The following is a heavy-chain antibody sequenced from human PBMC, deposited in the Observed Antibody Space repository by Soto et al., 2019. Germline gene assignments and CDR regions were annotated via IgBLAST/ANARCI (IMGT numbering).Heavy chain of an antibody. D-gene: IGHD4-17*01. V-gene: IGHV3-21*01. CDR1: GFTFSTYS. CDR3: ARNNPYGDYSPAYYYNGMDV. J-gene: IGHJ6*02. Sequence: GGSLRLSCAASGFTFSTYSMNWVRQAPGKGLEWVSFISSSTSYIYYADSVKGRFTISRDNAKNSLYLQMNSLRAEDTAVYYCARNNPYGDYSPAYYYNGMDVWGQGTTVTV. CDR2: ISSSTSYI.